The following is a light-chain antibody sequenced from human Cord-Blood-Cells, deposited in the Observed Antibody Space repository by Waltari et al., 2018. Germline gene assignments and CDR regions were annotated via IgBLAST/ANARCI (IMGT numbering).Light chain of an antibody. J-gene: IGKJ2*01. Sequence: DIQMTQSPSTLSASVGDRVTITCRASQSISSWLAWYQQKTGKAPKDLIYKASSLESGVPSRFSVSGSGTEFTLTISSLQPDDFATYYCQQYNSPTFGQGTKLEIK. CDR3: QQYNSPT. CDR1: QSISSW. V-gene: IGKV1-5*03. CDR2: KAS.